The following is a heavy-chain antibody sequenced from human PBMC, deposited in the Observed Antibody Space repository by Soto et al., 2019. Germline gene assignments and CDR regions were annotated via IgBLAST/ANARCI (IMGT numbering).Heavy chain of an antibody. CDR3: ARDRVESGYPEYFQH. CDR1: GFTVSSNY. V-gene: IGHV3-53*01. D-gene: IGHD3-22*01. CDR2: IYSGGST. Sequence: EVQLVESGGGLIQPGGSLRLSCAASGFTVSSNYMSWVRQAPGKGLEWVSVIYSGGSTYYAVSVKGRFTISRDNSKNTLYLQMNSLRAEDTAGYYCARDRVESGYPEYFQHWGQGTLVTVSS. J-gene: IGHJ1*01.